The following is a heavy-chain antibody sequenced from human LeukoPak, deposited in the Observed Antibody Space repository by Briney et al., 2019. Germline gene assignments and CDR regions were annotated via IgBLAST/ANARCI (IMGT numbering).Heavy chain of an antibody. CDR2: INHSGGT. D-gene: IGHD3-22*01. Sequence: SETLSLTCAVYGGSFSGYYWSWIRQPPGKGLEWIGEINHSGGTNYNPSLKSRVTISVDTSKNQFALKLSSVTAADTAVYYCASAMIGVPDDAFDIWGQGTMVTVSS. V-gene: IGHV4-34*01. J-gene: IGHJ3*02. CDR1: GGSFSGYY. CDR3: ASAMIGVPDDAFDI.